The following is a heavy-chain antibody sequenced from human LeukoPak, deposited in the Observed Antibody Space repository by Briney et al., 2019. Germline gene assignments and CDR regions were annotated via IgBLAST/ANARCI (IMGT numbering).Heavy chain of an antibody. CDR1: GFTFSSYA. Sequence: PGGSLRLSCAASGFTFSSYAMSWVRQAPGKGLEWVSSISGSGASTYYADSVKGRFTISRDNSKNPLYLQMNSLRAEDTAVYYCAKHKESWNSCFDYWGQGTLVTVSS. CDR3: AKHKESWNSCFDY. V-gene: IGHV3-23*01. CDR2: ISGSGAST. D-gene: IGHD1-7*01. J-gene: IGHJ4*02.